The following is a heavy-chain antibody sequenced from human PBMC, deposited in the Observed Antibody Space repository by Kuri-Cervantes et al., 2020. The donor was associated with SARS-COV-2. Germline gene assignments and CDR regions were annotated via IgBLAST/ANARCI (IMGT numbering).Heavy chain of an antibody. CDR2: ISYDGSNK. J-gene: IGHJ6*03. Sequence: GESLKISCAASGFTFSSYAMHWVRQAPGKGLEWMAVISYDGSNKYYADSVKGRFTISRDNSKNTLYLQMNSLRAEDTAVYYCAKSWGYCSSTSCYTRHYYYYMDVWGKGTTVTVSS. V-gene: IGHV3-30-3*02. CDR3: AKSWGYCSSTSCYTRHYYYYMDV. D-gene: IGHD2-2*02. CDR1: GFTFSSYA.